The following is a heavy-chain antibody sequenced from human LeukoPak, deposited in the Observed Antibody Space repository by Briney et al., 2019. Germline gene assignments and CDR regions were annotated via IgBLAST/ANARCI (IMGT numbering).Heavy chain of an antibody. CDR3: ARDEGGPVNY. V-gene: IGHV1-18*01. D-gene: IGHD3-16*01. Sequence: GASVKVSCKASGYTFTSHGISWVRQAPGQGLEWMGWISSNNGNTKYAQKFQGRVTMTTETSTSTAYMELRSLRSDDTAVCYCARDEGGPVNYWGQGTLVTVSS. CDR1: GYTFTSHG. CDR2: ISSNNGNT. J-gene: IGHJ4*02.